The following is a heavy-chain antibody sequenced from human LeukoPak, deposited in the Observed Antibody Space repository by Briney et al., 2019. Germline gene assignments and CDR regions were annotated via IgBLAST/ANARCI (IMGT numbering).Heavy chain of an antibody. CDR3: AKASRDCSGGSCYDFDY. CDR2: INPNSGGT. J-gene: IGHJ4*02. V-gene: IGHV1-8*03. D-gene: IGHD2-15*01. Sequence: ASVKVSCKASGYTFTSYGISWVRQAPGQGLEWMGWINPNSGGTNYAQKFQGRDTITRNTSISTAYMELSSLRSEDTAVYYCAKASRDCSGGSCYDFDYWGQGTLVTVSS. CDR1: GYTFTSYG.